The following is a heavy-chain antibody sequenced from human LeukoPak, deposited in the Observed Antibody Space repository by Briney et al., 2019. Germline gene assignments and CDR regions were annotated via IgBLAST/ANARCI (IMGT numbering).Heavy chain of an antibody. CDR1: GYTFTSYD. CDR3: ARGRAVAGTVWFDP. D-gene: IGHD6-19*01. J-gene: IGHJ5*02. CDR2: MNPNSGNT. Sequence: GASVKVSCKASGYTFTSYDINWVRQATGQGLEWMGWMNPNSGNTGYAQKFQGRVTMTRNTSISTAYMELSSLRSEDKAVYYCARGRAVAGTVWFDPWGQGALVTVSS. V-gene: IGHV1-8*01.